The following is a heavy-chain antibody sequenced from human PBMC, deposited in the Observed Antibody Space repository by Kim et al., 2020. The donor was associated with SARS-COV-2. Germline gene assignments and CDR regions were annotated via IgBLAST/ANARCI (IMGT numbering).Heavy chain of an antibody. D-gene: IGHD3-10*01. CDR3: ARPRSGSYYSDFDY. J-gene: IGHJ4*02. V-gene: IGHV3-30*04. CDR1: GFTFSSYA. CDR2: ISYDGSNK. Sequence: GGSLRLSCAASGFTFSSYAMHWVRQAPGKGLEWVAVISYDGSNKYYADSVKGRFTISRDNSKNTLYLQMNSLRAEDTAVYYCARPRSGSYYSDFDYWGQGTLVTVSS.